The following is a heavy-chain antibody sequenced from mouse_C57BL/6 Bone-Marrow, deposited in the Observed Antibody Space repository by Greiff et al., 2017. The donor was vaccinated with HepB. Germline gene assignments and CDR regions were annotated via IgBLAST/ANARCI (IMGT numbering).Heavy chain of an antibody. J-gene: IGHJ2*01. CDR2: IYPRSGNT. D-gene: IGHD3-2*02. Sequence: QVQLQQSGAELARPGASVKLSCKASGYTFTSYGISWVKQRTGPGLEWIGEIYPRSGNTYYNEKFKGKATLTANKSSSTADMELRSLTSEDSAVDFCARGAGTAQATYDYWGQGTTLTVSS. CDR1: GYTFTSYG. V-gene: IGHV1-81*01. CDR3: ARGAGTAQATYDY.